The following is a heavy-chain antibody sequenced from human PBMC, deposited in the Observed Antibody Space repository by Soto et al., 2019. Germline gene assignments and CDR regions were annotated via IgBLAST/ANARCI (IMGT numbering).Heavy chain of an antibody. V-gene: IGHV4-59*08. CDR1: GGSISSYY. D-gene: IGHD3-10*01. CDR2: VHHSWGS. CDR3: ARQGFGPLHGLVDV. Sequence: QVQLQESGPGLVKPSETLSLSCTVSGGSISSYYWSWFRQSPGKRLEWIGYVHHSWGSSYNPSLQSEVVISLDSSRSQFSLKVTSVPATDTAVYYCARQGFGPLHGLVDVWGQGTTVTVSS. J-gene: IGHJ6*02.